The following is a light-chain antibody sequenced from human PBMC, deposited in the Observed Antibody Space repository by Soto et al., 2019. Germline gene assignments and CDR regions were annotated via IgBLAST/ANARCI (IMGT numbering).Light chain of an antibody. J-gene: IGKJ2*01. CDR3: QHRTNWPRT. V-gene: IGKV3-11*01. CDR2: DTS. Sequence: EVVLTQSPVTLSLSPGERATLSCRASQSVGTFLAWYQQKPGQAPRLIIYDTSNRATGIPARFSGTGSGTDLALPTSSVEPEDFAVYYCQHRTNWPRTFGQGTKLDIK. CDR1: QSVGTF.